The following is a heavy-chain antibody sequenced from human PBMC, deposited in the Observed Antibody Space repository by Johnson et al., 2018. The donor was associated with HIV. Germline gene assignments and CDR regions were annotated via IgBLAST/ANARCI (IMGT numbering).Heavy chain of an antibody. CDR2: ISYDGSNK. D-gene: IGHD3-22*01. V-gene: IGHV3-30*04. CDR3: ARDHIRGYDSPNDAFDI. Sequence: VLLLESGGGVVQPERSLRLSCSASGFTFSSYAMHWVRQAPGKGLEWVACISYDGSNKYYADSVKGRFTISRDNSKNTLHLQMNSLRAEDTAVYYCARDHIRGYDSPNDAFDIWGQGTMVTVSS. CDR1: GFTFSSYA. J-gene: IGHJ3*02.